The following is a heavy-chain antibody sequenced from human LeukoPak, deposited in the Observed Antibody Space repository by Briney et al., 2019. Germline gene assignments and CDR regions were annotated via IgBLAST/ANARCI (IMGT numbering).Heavy chain of an antibody. CDR2: ISESGGRT. CDR1: GLTLSNYG. Sequence: GGSLRLSCAVSGLTLSNYGMSWVRQAPGKGLEWVAGISESGGRTNYADSVKGRFTISRDNPNNTLYLQMNSLRAEDTAVYFCAKRGVVIRVILVGFHKEAYYFDSWGQGALVTVSS. V-gene: IGHV3-23*01. D-gene: IGHD3-22*01. J-gene: IGHJ4*02. CDR3: AKRGVVIRVILVGFHKEAYYFDS.